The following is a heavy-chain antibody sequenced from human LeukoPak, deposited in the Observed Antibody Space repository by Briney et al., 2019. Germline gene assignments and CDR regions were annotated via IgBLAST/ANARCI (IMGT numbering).Heavy chain of an antibody. Sequence: GGSLRLSCAASGFTFSSYWMSWVRQAPGKGLEWVANIRQDGNKIYYADSVKGRFTISRDNAKNSLYLQMNSLRAEDTAVYYCATRIGSYLDAFDIWGQGTMVTVSS. CDR1: GFTFSSYW. CDR3: ATRIGSYLDAFDI. CDR2: IRQDGNKI. D-gene: IGHD1-26*01. V-gene: IGHV3-7*01. J-gene: IGHJ3*02.